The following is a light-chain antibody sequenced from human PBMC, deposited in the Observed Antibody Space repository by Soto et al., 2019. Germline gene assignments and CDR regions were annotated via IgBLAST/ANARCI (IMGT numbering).Light chain of an antibody. J-gene: IGKJ1*01. Sequence: EIVLTQSPGTLSLSPGERATLSCSASQSVSSFYLAWYQQKPGQSPRLLISGASSRAAGIPDRFSGGGSGTDFTLTISRLEPEDFEVYYCQQCARSPWTFGQGTKVEIK. CDR2: GAS. V-gene: IGKV3-20*01. CDR1: QSVSSFY. CDR3: QQCARSPWT.